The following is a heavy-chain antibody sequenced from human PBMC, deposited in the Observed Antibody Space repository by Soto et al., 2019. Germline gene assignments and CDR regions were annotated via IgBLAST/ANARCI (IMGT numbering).Heavy chain of an antibody. CDR1: GFTFSTYA. D-gene: IGHD6-13*01. V-gene: IGHV3-23*01. J-gene: IGHJ4*02. CDR3: SVTVSSSWYFDY. Sequence: EVQLLESGGGLVQPGGSLRLSCAASGFTFSTYAMTWVRQAPGKGLEWVSTISGSGGSTYYADSVKGRFTISRDNSKNTLYLQMNSLIAEDTAVYYCSVTVSSSWYFDYWGQGTLVTVSS. CDR2: ISGSGGST.